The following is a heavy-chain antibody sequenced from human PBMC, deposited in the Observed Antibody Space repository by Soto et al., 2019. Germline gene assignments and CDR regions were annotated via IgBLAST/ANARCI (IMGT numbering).Heavy chain of an antibody. D-gene: IGHD1-1*01. CDR2: ISYDGSNK. V-gene: IGHV3-30*18. CDR3: AKEAGTLGMDV. J-gene: IGHJ6*02. Sequence: VAVISYDGSNKYYADSVKGRFTISRDNSKNTLYLQMNSLRAEDTAVYYCAKEAGTLGMDVWGQGTTVTVSS.